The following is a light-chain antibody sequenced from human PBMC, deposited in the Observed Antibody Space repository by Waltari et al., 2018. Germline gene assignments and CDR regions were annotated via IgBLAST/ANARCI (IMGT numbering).Light chain of an antibody. J-gene: IGKJ4*01. V-gene: IGKV3-15*01. CDR1: RGVGTF. Sequence: EIVMTQSPATLSVFPGARATPSCRASRGVGTFLFWYQQKPGQAPRLLIYAATIRVTGVPRRFSGSWSGTEFNLTISSVQSEDFAYYYCQHHDDWPPTFGGGTKVDI. CDR2: AAT. CDR3: QHHDDWPPT.